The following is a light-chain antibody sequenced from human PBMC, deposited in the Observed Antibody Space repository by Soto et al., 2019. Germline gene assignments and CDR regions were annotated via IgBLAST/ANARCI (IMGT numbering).Light chain of an antibody. J-gene: IGKJ5*01. CDR2: DAS. V-gene: IGKV3-15*01. Sequence: EIVMTQSPATLSVSPGERATLSCMASHSVRSDLAWYQQKPGQSPRLLIFDASTGATGIPARFSGSGSGTEFTLTISNLQSEDFAVYYCHQYNKWPPITFGQGTRLEIK. CDR3: HQYNKWPPIT. CDR1: HSVRSD.